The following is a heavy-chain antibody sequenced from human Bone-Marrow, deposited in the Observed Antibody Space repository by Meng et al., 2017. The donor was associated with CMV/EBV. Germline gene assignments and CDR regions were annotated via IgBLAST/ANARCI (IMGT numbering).Heavy chain of an antibody. Sequence: SVKVSCKASGYTFTSYAMNWVRQAPGQGLEWMGRIIPVLRLTDYAQKFQGRVKLTADTSTRTAYMELRSLRPEDTAVYFCARDAPGAFSFQDYWGQGTLVTVSS. CDR1: GYTFTSYA. V-gene: IGHV1-69*04. J-gene: IGHJ4*02. CDR3: ARDAPGAFSFQDY. D-gene: IGHD3-16*01. CDR2: IIPVLRLT.